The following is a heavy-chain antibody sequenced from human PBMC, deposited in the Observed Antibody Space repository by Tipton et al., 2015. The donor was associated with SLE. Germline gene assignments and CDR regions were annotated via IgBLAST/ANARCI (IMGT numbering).Heavy chain of an antibody. Sequence: TLSLTCTVSGGSISSHYWSWIRQPPGKGLEWIGYIYYSGSTNYNPSLKSRVTISVDTSKNQFSLKLSSVTAADTAVYYCAREGDYGDPFDAFDIWGQGTMVTVSS. CDR2: IYYSGST. V-gene: IGHV4-59*11. J-gene: IGHJ3*02. CDR3: AREGDYGDPFDAFDI. CDR1: GGSISSHY. D-gene: IGHD4-17*01.